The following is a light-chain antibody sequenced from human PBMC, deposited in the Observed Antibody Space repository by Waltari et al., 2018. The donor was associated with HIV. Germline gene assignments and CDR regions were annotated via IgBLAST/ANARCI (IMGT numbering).Light chain of an antibody. J-gene: IGLJ2*01. CDR2: DVN. CDR1: SSDVGDYNY. CDR3: CSYAGSSTVV. Sequence: QSALTQPASVSGSPGQSITISCTGTSSDVGDYNYVSWYQQHPGKAPKLMFYDVNKRPSGVSNRFSGSKSGNTASLTISGLQAEDEADYYCCSYAGSSTVVFGGGTKLTVL. V-gene: IGLV2-23*02.